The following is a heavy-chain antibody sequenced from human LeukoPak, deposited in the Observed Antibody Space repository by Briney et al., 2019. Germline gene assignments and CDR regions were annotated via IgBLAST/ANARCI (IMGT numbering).Heavy chain of an antibody. CDR3: ARGATSYGDYAANWFDP. CDR2: INHSGST. CDR1: GGSFSGYY. V-gene: IGHV4-34*01. D-gene: IGHD4-17*01. Sequence: SETLSLTCAVYGGSFSGYYWSWIRQPPEKGLEWIGEINHSGSTNYNPSLKSRVTISVDTSKNQFSLKLSSVTAADTAVYYCARGATSYGDYAANWFDPWGQGTLVTVSS. J-gene: IGHJ5*02.